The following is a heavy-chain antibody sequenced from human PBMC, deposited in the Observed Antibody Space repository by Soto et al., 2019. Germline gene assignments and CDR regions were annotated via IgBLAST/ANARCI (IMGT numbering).Heavy chain of an antibody. D-gene: IGHD3-22*01. J-gene: IGHJ4*02. V-gene: IGHV4-59*01. CDR1: GDSISSYY. CDR2: LYYGRSA. Sequence: QVQLQESGPGLVMRSETVSLTCAVSGDSISSYYCMWIRQPPGKGLESIGYLYYGRSANYNPSLKSRVTLSVDTSTNQCSLTLSSMTAADTAVYYCALRSMAVVPEYWGQGTLVTVSS. CDR3: ALRSMAVVPEY.